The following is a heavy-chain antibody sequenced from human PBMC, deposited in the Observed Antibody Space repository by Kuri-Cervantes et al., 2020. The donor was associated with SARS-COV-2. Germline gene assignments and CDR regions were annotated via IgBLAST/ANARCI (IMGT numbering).Heavy chain of an antibody. V-gene: IGHV3-30-3*01. CDR1: GFTFSSYA. CDR2: ISYDGSNK. D-gene: IGHD1-26*01. CDR3: AREGVGATTDNAFDI. Sequence: RTLSLTCAASGFTFSSYAMHWVRQAPGKGLEWVAVISYDGSNKYYADSVKGRFTISRDNSKNTLYLQMNSLRAEDTAVYYCAREGVGATTDNAFDIWGQGTMVTVSS. J-gene: IGHJ3*02.